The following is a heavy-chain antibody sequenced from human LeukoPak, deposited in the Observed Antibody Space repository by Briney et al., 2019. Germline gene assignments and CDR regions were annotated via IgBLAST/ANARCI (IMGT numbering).Heavy chain of an antibody. CDR2: IIPIFGTA. J-gene: IGHJ5*02. V-gene: IGHV1-69*05. CDR3: ARGAAAPSENWFDP. D-gene: IGHD2-2*01. Sequence: SXXVSCKASGGTFNSYAISWVGQAPGKGREWMGGIIPIFGTANYEQKLQGRVTITTEESTSTAYMELSSLRSEDTAVYYCARGAAAPSENWFDPWGQGTLVTVSS. CDR1: GGTFNSYA.